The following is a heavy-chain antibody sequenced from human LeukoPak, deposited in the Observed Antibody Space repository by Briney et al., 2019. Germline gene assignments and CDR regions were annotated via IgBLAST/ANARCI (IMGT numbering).Heavy chain of an antibody. Sequence: GGSLRLSCAASGFTFSSYAMSWVRQAPGKGLEWVSAISGSGGSTYYADSVKGRFTISRDNSKNTLYLQMNSLRAEDTAIYYCATLDSSGYYQHDAFDIWGQGTMVTVSS. D-gene: IGHD3-22*01. J-gene: IGHJ3*02. CDR2: ISGSGGST. CDR3: ATLDSSGYYQHDAFDI. V-gene: IGHV3-23*01. CDR1: GFTFSSYA.